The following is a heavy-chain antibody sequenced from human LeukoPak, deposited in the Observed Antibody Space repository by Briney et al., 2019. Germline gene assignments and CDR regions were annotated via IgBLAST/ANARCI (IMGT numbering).Heavy chain of an antibody. V-gene: IGHV1-2*02. D-gene: IGHD6-13*01. CDR2: INPNSGGT. J-gene: IGHJ4*02. Sequence: HRASVKVSCKASGYTFTGYYMHWVRQAPGQGLEWMGWINPNSGGTNYAQKFQGRVTMTRDTSISTAYMELSRLRSDDTAVYYCARSSIIAAAGPYYFDYWGQGTLVTVSS. CDR1: GYTFTGYY. CDR3: ARSSIIAAAGPYYFDY.